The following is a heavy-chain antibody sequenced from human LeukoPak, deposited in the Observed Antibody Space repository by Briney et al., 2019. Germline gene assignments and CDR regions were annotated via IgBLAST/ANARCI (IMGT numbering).Heavy chain of an antibody. V-gene: IGHV3-23*01. CDR3: ASVGESYDSSGLAEYFQH. J-gene: IGHJ1*01. CDR1: GFTFTSYV. D-gene: IGHD3-22*01. CDR2: ISGSGGST. Sequence: PGGSLRLSCAASGFTFTSYVMSWVRQAPGKGLEWVSAISGSGGSTYYADSVKGRFTISRDNSKNTLYLQTNSLRAEDTAVYYCASVGESYDSSGLAEYFQHWGQGTLVTVSS.